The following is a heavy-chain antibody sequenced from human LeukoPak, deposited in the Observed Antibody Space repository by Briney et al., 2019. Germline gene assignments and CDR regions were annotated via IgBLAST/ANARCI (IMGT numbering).Heavy chain of an antibody. Sequence: ASVKVSCKASGYTFTSHGITWVRQAAGQGLEWMGWISAYNGNRNYAQKFKGRVTMTTDTSTTTAYMELRSLRSDDTAVYCCARDPRPGNYYGSSSFYYYYDMDVWGQGTTVTVSS. CDR3: ARDPRPGNYYGSSSFYYYYDMDV. J-gene: IGHJ6*02. CDR2: ISAYNGNR. V-gene: IGHV1-18*01. CDR1: GYTFTSHG. D-gene: IGHD3-10*01.